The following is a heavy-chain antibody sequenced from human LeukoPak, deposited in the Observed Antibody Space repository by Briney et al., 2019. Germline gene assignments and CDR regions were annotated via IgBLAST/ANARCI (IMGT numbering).Heavy chain of an antibody. D-gene: IGHD6-19*01. CDR2: ISSSGSTI. Sequence: GGSLRLSCAASGYTFSSYEMNWVRQAPGKGLEWVSYISSSGSTIYYADSVKGRFTISRDNAKNSLYLQMNSLRAEDTAVYYCARGVGQWLTNNWFDPWGQGTLVTVSS. CDR3: ARGVGQWLTNNWFDP. V-gene: IGHV3-48*03. CDR1: GYTFSSYE. J-gene: IGHJ5*02.